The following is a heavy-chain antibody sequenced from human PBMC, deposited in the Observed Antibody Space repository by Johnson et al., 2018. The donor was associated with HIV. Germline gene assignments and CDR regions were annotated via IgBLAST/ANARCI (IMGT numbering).Heavy chain of an antibody. CDR3: ARVRRSGWYDNEAFDM. V-gene: IGHV3-30*02. CDR2: IRYDGSNK. CDR1: GFTFTSYG. J-gene: IGHJ3*02. D-gene: IGHD6-19*01. Sequence: QMQLVESGGGVVQPGGSLRLSCAASGFTFTSYGMHWVRQAPGKGLELVAFIRYDGSNKYSADSVKGRFTISRDDSKNTLYLQMNSLIPEDTAVYYCARVRRSGWYDNEAFDMWGQGTMVSVSS.